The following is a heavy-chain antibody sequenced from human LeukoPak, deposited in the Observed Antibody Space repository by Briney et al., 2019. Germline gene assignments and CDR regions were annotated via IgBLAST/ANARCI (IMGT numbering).Heavy chain of an antibody. D-gene: IGHD3-22*01. Sequence: GGSLRLSCAASGFTFSSYGMHWVRQAPGKGLEWVAVIWYDGSNKYYVDSVQGRFTISRDNSKNTLYLQMSSLRAEDTAVYYCARGDYYDSSGYYFPDAFDIWGQGTMVAVSS. CDR1: GFTFSSYG. V-gene: IGHV3-33*01. J-gene: IGHJ3*02. CDR2: IWYDGSNK. CDR3: ARGDYYDSSGYYFPDAFDI.